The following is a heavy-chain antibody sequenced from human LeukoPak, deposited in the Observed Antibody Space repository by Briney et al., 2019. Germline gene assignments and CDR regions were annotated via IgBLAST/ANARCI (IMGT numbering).Heavy chain of an antibody. Sequence: PGGPLRLSCAASGFTFSSYGMHGVRQAPGKGREGVAVISYDGSNKYYADSEKGRFTISRDNSNNTLYLQMNSLRAEDTAVYYCAKDHGGNSFDYWGQGTLVTVSS. D-gene: IGHD4-23*01. CDR1: GFTFSSYG. CDR2: ISYDGSNK. CDR3: AKDHGGNSFDY. J-gene: IGHJ4*02. V-gene: IGHV3-30*18.